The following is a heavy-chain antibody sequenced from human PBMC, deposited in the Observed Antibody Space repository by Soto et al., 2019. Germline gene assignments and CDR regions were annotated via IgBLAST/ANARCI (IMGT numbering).Heavy chain of an antibody. D-gene: IGHD3-22*01. CDR3: ARDTNYDSSGYYLEYFQH. J-gene: IGHJ1*01. CDR2: IIPIFGTA. Sequence: WASVKVSCKASGGTFSSYAISWVRQAPGQGLEWMGGIIPIFGTANYAQKFQGRVTITADESTSTAYMELSSLRSEDTAVYYCARDTNYDSSGYYLEYFQHWGQGTLVTVSS. V-gene: IGHV1-69*13. CDR1: GGTFSSYA.